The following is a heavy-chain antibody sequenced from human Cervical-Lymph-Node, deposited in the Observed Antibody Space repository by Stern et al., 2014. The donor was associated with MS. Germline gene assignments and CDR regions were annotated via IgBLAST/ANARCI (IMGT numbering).Heavy chain of an antibody. D-gene: IGHD4-17*01. CDR1: GYSFTANW. CDR2: IYHGDSDT. J-gene: IGHJ4*02. Sequence: EVQLVESGAEVKKPGESLKISCKGSGYSFTANWIAWVRQMPGKGLEWMGLIYHGDSDTRYSPSFQGQVTISADKSISTAYLQWSSLKASDTAMYYCARDYGDYAFDYWGQGTLVTVSS. CDR3: ARDYGDYAFDY. V-gene: IGHV5-51*01.